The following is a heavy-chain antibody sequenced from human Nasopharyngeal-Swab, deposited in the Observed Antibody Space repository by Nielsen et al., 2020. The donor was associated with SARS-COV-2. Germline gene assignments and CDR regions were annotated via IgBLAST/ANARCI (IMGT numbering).Heavy chain of an antibody. D-gene: IGHD5-18*01. CDR1: GFTFDDYA. J-gene: IGHJ6*03. CDR3: ATLSRLGYSYCYSYMDV. CDR2: ISWNSGSI. Sequence: GGSLRLSCAASGFTFDDYAMHWVRQAPGKGLEWVSGISWNSGSIGYADSVKGRFTISRDNAKNSLYLQMNSLRAEDTALYYCATLSRLGYSYCYSYMDVWGKGTTVTVSS. V-gene: IGHV3-9*01.